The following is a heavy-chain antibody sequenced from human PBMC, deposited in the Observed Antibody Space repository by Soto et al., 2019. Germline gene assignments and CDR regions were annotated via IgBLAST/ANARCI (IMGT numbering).Heavy chain of an antibody. CDR1: GFTFSSYA. Sequence: EVQLLESGGGLVQPGGSLRLSCAASGFTFSSYAMSWVRQDPGKGLEWVSGISGSGGSTLYADSVKGRFTISRDNSKNTLYLQMNSLRVEDTAVYYCARGHYSPFDPWGQGTLVTVSS. J-gene: IGHJ5*02. V-gene: IGHV3-23*01. D-gene: IGHD5-18*01. CDR2: ISGSGGST. CDR3: ARGHYSPFDP.